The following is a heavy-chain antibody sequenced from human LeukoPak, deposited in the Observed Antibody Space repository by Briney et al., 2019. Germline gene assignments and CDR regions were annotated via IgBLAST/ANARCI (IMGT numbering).Heavy chain of an antibody. CDR2: LYRDGNT. CDR3: ARGVEPLAANTLAY. Sequence: GGSLRLSCAASGFTVITNDMTWVRQAPGKGLEWVSDLYRDGNTNYADSVQGRFTISRDNSKNTLYLEMNSLSPDDTAVYYCARGVEPLAANTLAYWGQGTLVTVSS. D-gene: IGHD1-14*01. V-gene: IGHV3-53*01. CDR1: GFTVITND. J-gene: IGHJ4*02.